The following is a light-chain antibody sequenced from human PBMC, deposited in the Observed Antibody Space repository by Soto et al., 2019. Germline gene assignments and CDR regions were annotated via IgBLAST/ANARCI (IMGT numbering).Light chain of an antibody. V-gene: IGKV3-15*01. CDR3: HQYNYWPT. CDR1: QSVSGH. Sequence: EIVLTQSPGTLALSPCERATLSCRASQSVSGHLDWYQQKPGQSPRLLIYGASTRATGIPVRFSGSGSGTEFTLTISSLQSEDFAVYYCHQYNYWPTFGQGTKVDI. CDR2: GAS. J-gene: IGKJ1*01.